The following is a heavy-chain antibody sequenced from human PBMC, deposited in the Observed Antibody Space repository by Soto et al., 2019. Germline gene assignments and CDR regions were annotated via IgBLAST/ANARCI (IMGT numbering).Heavy chain of an antibody. V-gene: IGHV1-18*01. CDR2: ISAYNGNT. CDR3: ARDRFDRSNTIVGEDQRYAY. D-gene: IGHD3-3*01. Sequence: GASVKVSCKASGYTFTSYGISWVRQAPGQGLEWMGWISAYNGNTNYAQKLQGRVTMTTDTSTSTAYMELRSLRSDDTAVYYCARDRFDRSNTIVGEDQRYAYWGQGTLVTVSS. J-gene: IGHJ4*02. CDR1: GYTFTSYG.